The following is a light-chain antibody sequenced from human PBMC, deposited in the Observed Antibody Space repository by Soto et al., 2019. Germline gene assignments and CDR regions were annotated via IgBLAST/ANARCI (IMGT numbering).Light chain of an antibody. CDR2: EAS. J-gene: IGKJ1*01. Sequence: DIQMTQSPSSLSASVGDRVTITCRASQGIRNALGWYQQKPGKAPKRLIYEASTLQSGVPSRFSGSGSGTEFTLTISSLQPEDFATYCCLQHNSYPRTFGQGTKVEIK. CDR1: QGIRNA. V-gene: IGKV1-17*01. CDR3: LQHNSYPRT.